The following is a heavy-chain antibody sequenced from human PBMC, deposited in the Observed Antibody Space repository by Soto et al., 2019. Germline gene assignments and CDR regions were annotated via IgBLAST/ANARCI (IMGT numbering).Heavy chain of an antibody. CDR1: GGSISSGGYY. J-gene: IGHJ6*02. CDR2: IYYSGST. CDR3: ARGGLGYCSGGSCYSAELSRYYYGMDV. D-gene: IGHD2-15*01. V-gene: IGHV4-31*01. Sequence: QVQLQESGPGLVKPSQTLSLTCTVSGGSISSGGYYWSWIRQHPGKGLEWIGYIYYSGSTYYNPSLKIQVTISVDTSKNQFSRKLSSVTAADTAVYYCARGGLGYCSGGSCYSAELSRYYYGMDVWGQGTTVTVSS.